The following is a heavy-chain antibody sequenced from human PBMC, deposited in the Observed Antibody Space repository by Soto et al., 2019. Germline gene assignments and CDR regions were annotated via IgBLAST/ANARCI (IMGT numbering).Heavy chain of an antibody. CDR3: TRGGQDFWSGPFDY. Sequence: SETLSLTCTVSGGSISNYFCNWIRQPAGKGLEWIGRIDNSGSTNYNPSLKSRITMSADTSRNQFSLKLNSVTAADTAVYYCTRGGQDFWSGPFDYWGQGALVTVSS. CDR2: IDNSGST. J-gene: IGHJ4*02. CDR1: GGSISNYF. D-gene: IGHD3-3*01. V-gene: IGHV4-4*07.